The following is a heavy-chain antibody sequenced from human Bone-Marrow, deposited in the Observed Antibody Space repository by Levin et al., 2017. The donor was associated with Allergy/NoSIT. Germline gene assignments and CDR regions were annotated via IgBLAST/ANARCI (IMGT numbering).Heavy chain of an antibody. V-gene: IGHV3-33*07. D-gene: IGHD5-12*01. Sequence: GESLKISCAASGFTFSSYGMYWVRQAPGKGLEWVAVIWFDGSNKYYADSVKGRFTISRDNSKNTLFLQMSSLRAEDTAVYYCAREVATGPTVHIYYGMDVWGQGTTVTVSS. J-gene: IGHJ6*02. CDR3: AREVATGPTVHIYYGMDV. CDR2: IWFDGSNK. CDR1: GFTFSSYG.